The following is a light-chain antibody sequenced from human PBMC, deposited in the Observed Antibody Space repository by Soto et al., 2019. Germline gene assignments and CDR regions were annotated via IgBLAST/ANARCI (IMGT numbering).Light chain of an antibody. CDR2: GAS. J-gene: IGKJ4*01. V-gene: IGKV3-15*01. CDR3: QQCNNWPPLT. CDR1: HNINSN. Sequence: EVVMTQSPATLSVSPGERATLSCRASHNINSNLAWYQQKPGQAPRLLIYGASTRATGIPARFSGSGSGTEFTLTISSLQSEDFAVYYCQQCNNWPPLTFGGGTKVENK.